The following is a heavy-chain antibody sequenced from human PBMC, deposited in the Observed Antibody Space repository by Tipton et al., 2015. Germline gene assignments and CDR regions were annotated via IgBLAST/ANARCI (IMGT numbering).Heavy chain of an antibody. V-gene: IGHV3-53*01. J-gene: IGHJ4*02. CDR3: ARLVGVGSYYFDY. D-gene: IGHD2-15*01. CDR1: GFTFSSYA. CDR2: IYADGST. Sequence: GSLRLSCAASGFTFSSYAMSWVRQAPGKGLEWVSVIYADGSTYYADFVKGRFTISRDNSKNTLYLQMNSLRAEDTAVYYCARLVGVGSYYFDYWGQGTLVTVSS.